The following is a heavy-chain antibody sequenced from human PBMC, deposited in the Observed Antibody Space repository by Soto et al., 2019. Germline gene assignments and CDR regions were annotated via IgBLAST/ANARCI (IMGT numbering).Heavy chain of an antibody. D-gene: IGHD2-15*01. CDR1: GYTFTSYG. Sequence: QVPLVQSGAEVKKPGASVKVSCKASGYTFTSYGISWVRQAPGQGLEWMGWISAYNGNTNYAQKLQGRVTMTTDTTTSKAYMELRSLRSDDTAVYYCARDLRDIVVVVAATSNAFDIWGQGTMVTVSS. CDR3: ARDLRDIVVVVAATSNAFDI. V-gene: IGHV1-18*01. CDR2: ISAYNGNT. J-gene: IGHJ3*02.